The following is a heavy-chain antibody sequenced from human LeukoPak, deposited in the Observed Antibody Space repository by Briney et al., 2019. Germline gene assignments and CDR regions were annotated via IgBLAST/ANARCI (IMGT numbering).Heavy chain of an antibody. CDR3: VGRPWNFDY. CDR1: GFNFNHAW. J-gene: IGHJ4*02. Sequence: PGGSLKLSCAASGFNFNHAWMTWVHQAPGKGLEWVGRIKSKNDGGTTDFAAPVKGRFTISGDDSKRMMFLEMNGLKTEDTAVYYCVGRPWNFDYWGQGTLVTVSS. CDR2: IKSKNDGGTT. V-gene: IGHV3-15*05. D-gene: IGHD1-1*01.